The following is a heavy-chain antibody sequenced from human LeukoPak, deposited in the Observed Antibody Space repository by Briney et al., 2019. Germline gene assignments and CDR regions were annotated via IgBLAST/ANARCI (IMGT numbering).Heavy chain of an antibody. CDR3: AKDPGVVPAHYFDY. CDR2: TGSTGVST. J-gene: IGHJ4*02. V-gene: IGHV3-23*01. CDR1: GFTFSDYY. Sequence: PGGSLRLSCAASGFTFSDYYMNWVRQAPGKGLEWVSGTGSTGVSTFYADSVKGRLTVSRDNSKNTLSLQMNSLRAEDTAVYYCAKDPGVVPAHYFDYWGQGNLVTVSS. D-gene: IGHD2-2*01.